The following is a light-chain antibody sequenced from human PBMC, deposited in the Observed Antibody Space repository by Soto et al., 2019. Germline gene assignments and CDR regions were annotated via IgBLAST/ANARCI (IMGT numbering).Light chain of an antibody. CDR3: QQYDTSIFT. J-gene: IGKJ3*01. CDR1: QSLSINY. Sequence: EIVLTQSPAILSLSPGERATLSCRASQSLSINYLAWYQQKPGQAPRLLIYGASSRANGIPDRFSGSGSGTDFTLSISRVEPEDFAVYYCQQYDTSIFTFGPGTKVEIK. CDR2: GAS. V-gene: IGKV3-20*01.